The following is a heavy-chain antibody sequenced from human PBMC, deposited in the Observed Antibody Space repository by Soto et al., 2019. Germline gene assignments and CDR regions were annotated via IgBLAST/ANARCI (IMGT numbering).Heavy chain of an antibody. CDR2: IKSKTDGGTT. V-gene: IGHV3-15*01. J-gene: IGHJ5*02. CDR3: TTDRHYYGSGSRNWFDP. CDR1: GFTFSNAW. D-gene: IGHD3-10*01. Sequence: VQLVESGGGLVKPGGSLRLSCAASGFTFSNAWMSWVRQAPGKGLEWVGRIKSKTDGGTTDYAAPVKGRFTISRDDSKNTLYLQMNSLKTEDTAVYYCTTDRHYYGSGSRNWFDPWGQGTLVTVSS.